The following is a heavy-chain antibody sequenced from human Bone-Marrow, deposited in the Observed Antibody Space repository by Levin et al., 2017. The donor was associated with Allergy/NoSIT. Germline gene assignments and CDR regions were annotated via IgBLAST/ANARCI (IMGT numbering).Heavy chain of an antibody. CDR2: IYSGGDT. D-gene: IGHD2-21*02. J-gene: IGHJ4*02. CDR3: ARNRAVTAYGY. Sequence: PGGSLRLSCAASGFTVSNNYMTWVRQPPGKGLELVSLIYSGGDTYYADSVKGRFIISRDNSKNTVYLQMNSLRTEDTAVYYCARNRAVTAYGYWGQGTLVTVSS. V-gene: IGHV3-66*01. CDR1: GFTVSNNY.